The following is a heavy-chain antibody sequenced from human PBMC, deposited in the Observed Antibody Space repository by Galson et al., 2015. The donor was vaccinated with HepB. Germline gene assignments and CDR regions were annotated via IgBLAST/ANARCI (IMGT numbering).Heavy chain of an antibody. CDR3: ARPLVLNGRFSPGVGPFHI. D-gene: IGHD2-8*01. V-gene: IGHV4-39*01. CDR2: IYYGGRT. J-gene: IGHJ3*02. CDR1: GVSISGGQYY. Sequence: SETLSLTCAVSGVSISGGQYYWGWIRQSPTKGLEWIGSIYYGGRTYFSPSFQSRVAMSVDTSKNQLSLTLSSVTAADTADYYCARPLVLNGRFSPGVGPFHIWGHGTMATVSA.